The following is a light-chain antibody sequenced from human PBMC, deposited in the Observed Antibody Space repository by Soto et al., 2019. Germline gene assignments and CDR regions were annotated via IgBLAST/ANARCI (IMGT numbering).Light chain of an antibody. CDR2: DAS. CDR3: QQRSNWPPWT. Sequence: EIVLTQSPATLSLSPGERATLSCRASQSVSSYLAWYQQKPGQAPRLLIYDASNRATGIPARFSGSGSGTDFTLTISSLVTEDFAVYYCQQRSNWPPWTFGQETKVEIK. V-gene: IGKV3-11*01. CDR1: QSVSSY. J-gene: IGKJ1*01.